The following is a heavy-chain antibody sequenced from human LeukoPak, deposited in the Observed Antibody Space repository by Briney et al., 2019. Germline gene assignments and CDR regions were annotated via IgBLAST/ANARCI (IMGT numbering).Heavy chain of an antibody. J-gene: IGHJ4*02. D-gene: IGHD3-10*01. CDR2: IWYDGSNK. Sequence: GGSLRLSCAASGFTFSSYAMHWVRQAPGKGLEWEAVIWYDGSNKYYADSVKGRFTISRDNSKNTLYLQMNSLRVEDSALYYCARGYYGSGSYYMGNYWGQGTLVTVSS. CDR3: ARGYYGSGSYYMGNY. CDR1: GFTFSSYA. V-gene: IGHV3-33*01.